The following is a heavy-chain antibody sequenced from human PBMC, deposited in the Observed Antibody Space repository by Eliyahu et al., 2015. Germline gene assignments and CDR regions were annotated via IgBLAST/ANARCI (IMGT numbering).Heavy chain of an antibody. CDR3: ARGAYYGDQYFDY. Sequence: EVQLVESGGGLVQPGGSLRLSCAASGFTFSSYEMNWVRQAPGKGLEWVSYISSSGSTIYYADSVKGRFTISRDNAKNSLYLQMNSLRAEDTAVYYCARGAYYGDQYFDYWGQGTLVTVSS. J-gene: IGHJ4*02. V-gene: IGHV3-48*03. CDR2: ISSSGSTI. D-gene: IGHD4-17*01. CDR1: GFTFSSYE.